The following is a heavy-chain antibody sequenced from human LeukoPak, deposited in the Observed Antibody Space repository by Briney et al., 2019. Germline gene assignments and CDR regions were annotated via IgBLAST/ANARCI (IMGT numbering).Heavy chain of an antibody. CDR1: GYTFTSYY. J-gene: IGHJ1*01. V-gene: IGHV1-46*01. D-gene: IGHD4-17*01. CDR3: ARDYGDYGYFQH. Sequence: ASVKVSCKASGYTFTSYYMHWVRQAPGQGLEWMGIINPSGDSTSYAQKFQGRVTMTRDTSTSTVYMELSSLRPEDTAVYYCARDYGDYGYFQHWGQGTLVTVSS. CDR2: INPSGDST.